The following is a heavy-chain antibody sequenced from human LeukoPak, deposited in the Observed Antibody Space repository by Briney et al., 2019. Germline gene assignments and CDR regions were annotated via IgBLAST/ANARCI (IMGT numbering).Heavy chain of an antibody. CDR3: AKGHYYGSGSLDY. J-gene: IGHJ4*02. V-gene: IGHV3-23*01. D-gene: IGHD3-10*01. CDR2: IGGRDGST. CDR1: GFTFSSYG. Sequence: GGSLRLSCAASGFTFSSYGMSWVRHAPGNGLEWVSAIGGRDGSTYYADSVKGRFTISRENSKNTLYVQMNSLRAEDTAVYYCAKGHYYGSGSLDYWGQGTLVTVSS.